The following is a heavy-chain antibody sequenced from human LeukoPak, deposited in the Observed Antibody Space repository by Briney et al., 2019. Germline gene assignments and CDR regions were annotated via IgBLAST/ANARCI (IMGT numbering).Heavy chain of an antibody. CDR3: ARGLIRYYYGSGSYSGSYYFDY. J-gene: IGHJ4*02. CDR2: INHSGST. CDR1: GGSFSGYY. D-gene: IGHD3-10*01. Sequence: PSETLSLTCAVYGGSFSGYYWSWIRQPPGKGLEWIGEINHSGSTNYNPSLKSRVTISVGTSKNQFSLKLSSVTAADTAVYYCARGLIRYYYGSGSYSGSYYFDYWGQGTLVTVSS. V-gene: IGHV4-34*01.